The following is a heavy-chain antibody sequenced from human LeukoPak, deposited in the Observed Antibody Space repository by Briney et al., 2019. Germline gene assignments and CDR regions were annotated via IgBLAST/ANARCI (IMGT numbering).Heavy chain of an antibody. CDR1: GFSFSSHG. CDR3: ARSYGYGVDAFDI. D-gene: IGHD5-18*01. V-gene: IGHV3-23*01. Sequence: GGSLRLSCAASGFSFSSHGMSWVRQAPGKGLEWVSGIIGGAGGTYYADSVKGRFTISRDNAKNTLYLQMTSLRAEDTAVYYCARSYGYGVDAFDIWGQGTMVTVSS. CDR2: IIGGAGGT. J-gene: IGHJ3*02.